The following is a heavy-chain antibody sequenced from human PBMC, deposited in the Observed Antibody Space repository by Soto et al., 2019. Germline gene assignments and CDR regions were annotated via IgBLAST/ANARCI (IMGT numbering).Heavy chain of an antibody. D-gene: IGHD3-16*01. CDR1: GFTFSDYS. V-gene: IGHV3-48*02. J-gene: IGHJ6*02. CDR2: ISFRSIRK. Sequence: EVQLVESGGALIQPGGSLRLSCAASGFTFSDYSLNWVRQAPGKGLEWVSYISFRSIRKLYADSVRGRFTISRDDAKTSVFLQMNSLRDEDTAVYYCTRDGGRAYGMDVWGQGTTVTVSS. CDR3: TRDGGRAYGMDV.